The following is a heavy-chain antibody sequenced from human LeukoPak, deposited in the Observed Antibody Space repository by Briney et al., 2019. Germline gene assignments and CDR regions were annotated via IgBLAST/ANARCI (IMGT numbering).Heavy chain of an antibody. J-gene: IGHJ6*03. CDR2: ISSSSSYI. V-gene: IGHV3-21*01. CDR1: RFTFRNYA. D-gene: IGHD2-21*01. Sequence: PGGSLRLSCAASRFTFRNYAMHWVRQAPGKGLEWVSSISSSSSYIYYADSVKGRFTISRDNAKNSLYLQMNSLRAEDTAVYYCARIPYYYMDIWGKGTTVTISS. CDR3: ARIPYYYMDI.